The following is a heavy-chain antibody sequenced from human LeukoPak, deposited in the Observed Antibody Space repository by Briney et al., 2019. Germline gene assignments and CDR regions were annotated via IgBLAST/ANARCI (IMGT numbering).Heavy chain of an antibody. J-gene: IGHJ4*02. CDR3: ARGGPYFDY. CDR2: IYYSGST. V-gene: IGHV4-39*07. CDR1: GGSISSSSYY. Sequence: SETLSLTCTVSGGSISSSSYYWGWIRQPPGKALEWIGSIYYSGSTYYNPSLKSRVTISVDTSKNQFSLKLSSVTAADTAVYYCARGGPYFDYWGQGTLVTVSS.